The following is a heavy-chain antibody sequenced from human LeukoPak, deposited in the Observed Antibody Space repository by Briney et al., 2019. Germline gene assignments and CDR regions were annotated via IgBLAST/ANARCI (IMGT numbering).Heavy chain of an antibody. V-gene: IGHV4-38-2*01. CDR2: IYYSGNT. CDR1: GYSINSGFY. J-gene: IGHJ4*02. CDR3: ARTESSGIVGATTQFQF. D-gene: IGHD1-26*01. Sequence: KSSETLSLTCGVSGYSINSGFYWGWLRQPPGQGLEWIGSIYYSGNTYYNPSLKSRVTLSVDTSKNQFSLKVTSVTAADTAVYFCARTESSGIVGATTQFQFWGQGTLVTVSS.